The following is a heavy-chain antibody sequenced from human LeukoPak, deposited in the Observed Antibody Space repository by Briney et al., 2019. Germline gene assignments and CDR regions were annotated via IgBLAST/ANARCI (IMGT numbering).Heavy chain of an antibody. D-gene: IGHD6-19*01. V-gene: IGHV3-7*01. J-gene: IGHJ4*02. CDR1: GFTFSSYW. CDR3: AREGDGYRIGSRINSDDY. Sequence: GGSLRLSCAASGFTFSSYWMSWVRQAPGKGLEWVANIKQDGSEKYYVDSVKGRFTISRDNAENSLYLQMNSLRAEDTAVYYCAREGDGYRIGSRINSDDYWGQGTLVTVSS. CDR2: IKQDGSEK.